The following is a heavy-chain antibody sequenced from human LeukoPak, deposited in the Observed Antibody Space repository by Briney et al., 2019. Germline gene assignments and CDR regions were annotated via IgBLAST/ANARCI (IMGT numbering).Heavy chain of an antibody. J-gene: IGHJ4*02. CDR3: ARDHDSSGYPLYYFDY. D-gene: IGHD3-22*01. CDR2: INAGNGNT. CDR1: GYTFTSYA. Sequence: AASVKVSCKASGYTFTSYAMHWVRQAPGQRLEWMGWINAGNGNTKYSQKFQGRVTITRDTSASTAYMELSSLRSEDTAVYYYARDHDSSGYPLYYFDYWGQGTLVTVSS. V-gene: IGHV1-3*01.